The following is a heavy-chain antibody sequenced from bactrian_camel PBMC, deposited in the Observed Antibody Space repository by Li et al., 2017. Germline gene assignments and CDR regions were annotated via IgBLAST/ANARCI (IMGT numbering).Heavy chain of an antibody. D-gene: IGHD3*01. CDR1: GDIVSTYC. CDR2: IYSGGDKI. Sequence: VQLVEYGGGSVQSGGSLRLTCSYSGDIVSTYCLAWFRQTPGKEREEVAAIYSGGDKIYVSDSVKGRFTISQDNAQNTYLQMDRLKPEDTAMYYCAVAYVSGYCPLGPSEYSYWGQGTQVTVS. J-gene: IGHJ4*01. V-gene: IGHV3S54*01. CDR3: AVAYVSGYCPLGPSEYSY.